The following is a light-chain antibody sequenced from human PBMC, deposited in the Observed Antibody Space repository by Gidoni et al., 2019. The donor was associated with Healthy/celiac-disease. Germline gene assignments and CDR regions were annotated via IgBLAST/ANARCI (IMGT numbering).Light chain of an antibody. J-gene: IGKJ4*01. CDR1: QSVLYSSSNKNY. CDR2: WSS. V-gene: IGKV4-1*01. CDR3: QQYYSTPLT. Sequence: DIVMTQSPEALAVSLGERATINCKSSQSVLYSSSNKNYLAWYQQKPGQPPQLLIYWSSSRESCVPDRFRGSGSGTGFTLTISSLQAEEVAVYFWQQYYSTPLTFGGGTKVEIK.